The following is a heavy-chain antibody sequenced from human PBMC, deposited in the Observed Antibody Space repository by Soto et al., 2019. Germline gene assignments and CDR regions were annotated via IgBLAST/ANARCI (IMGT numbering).Heavy chain of an antibody. CDR1: GDTFSFYT. CDR2: VNPILSMS. J-gene: IGHJ4*02. Sequence: QVQLVQSGAELKKPGSSVKVSCKASGDTFSFYTINWVRQAPGLGLEWMGRVNPILSMSNYAQKFQGSVTMTEDKSSSTASMELRSLTSADTAFYYCATSYGSGYRAFDYWGQGALVTVSS. D-gene: IGHD3-10*01. CDR3: ATSYGSGYRAFDY. V-gene: IGHV1-69*02.